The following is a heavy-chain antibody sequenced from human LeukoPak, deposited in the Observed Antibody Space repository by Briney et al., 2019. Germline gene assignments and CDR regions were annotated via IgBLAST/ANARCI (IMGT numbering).Heavy chain of an antibody. CDR1: GYAFTSYY. Sequence: GASVKVSCKASGYAFTSYYIRWVRQAPGQGLEWVGIISPSRGNTGYAQKFQGRVTMTEDTSTDTAYMELSSLRSEDTAVYYCATLGYQLLAFDYWGQGTLVTVSS. D-gene: IGHD2-2*01. J-gene: IGHJ4*02. CDR2: ISPSRGNT. V-gene: IGHV1-46*01. CDR3: ATLGYQLLAFDY.